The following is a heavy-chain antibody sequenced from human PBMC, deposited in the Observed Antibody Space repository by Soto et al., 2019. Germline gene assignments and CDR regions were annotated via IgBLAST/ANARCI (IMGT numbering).Heavy chain of an antibody. Sequence: GESLKISCAASGFTFSSYSMNWVRQAPGKGLEWVSYISSSSSTIYYADSVKGRFTISRDNAKNSLYLQMNSLRAEDTAVYYCARAQGYCSSTSCYWFRSYGMDVWGQGTTVTVSS. CDR1: GFTFSSYS. CDR3: ARAQGYCSSTSCYWFRSYGMDV. V-gene: IGHV3-48*01. D-gene: IGHD2-2*01. J-gene: IGHJ6*02. CDR2: ISSSSSTI.